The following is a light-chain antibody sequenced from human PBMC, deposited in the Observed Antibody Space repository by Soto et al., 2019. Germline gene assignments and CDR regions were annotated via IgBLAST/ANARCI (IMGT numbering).Light chain of an antibody. CDR1: SGDVGGYNY. Sequence: QSALTQPASVSGSPGQSITISCTGTSGDVGGYNYVSWYQRHPGKAPKLIIYEVSNRPSGVSDRFSVFKSGNTASLTISGLLSEDEADDYCASYISRTFVVFGGGTKLAGL. CDR2: EVS. CDR3: ASYISRTFVV. J-gene: IGLJ2*01. V-gene: IGLV2-14*01.